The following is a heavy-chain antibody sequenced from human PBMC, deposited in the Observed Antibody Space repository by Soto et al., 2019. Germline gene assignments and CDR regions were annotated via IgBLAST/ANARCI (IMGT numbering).Heavy chain of an antibody. J-gene: IGHJ6*02. CDR3: ARDRIRTIFGVVRYYYGMDV. D-gene: IGHD3-3*01. Sequence: PGGSLRLSCAASGFTFSSYWMHWVRQAPGKGLVWVSRINSDGSSTSYADSVKGRFTISRDNAKNTLYLQMNSLRAEDTAVYYCARDRIRTIFGVVRYYYGMDVWGQGTTVTVSS. CDR1: GFTFSSYW. CDR2: INSDGSST. V-gene: IGHV3-74*01.